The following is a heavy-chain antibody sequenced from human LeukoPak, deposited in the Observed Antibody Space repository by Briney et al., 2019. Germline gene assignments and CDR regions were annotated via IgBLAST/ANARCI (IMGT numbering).Heavy chain of an antibody. CDR2: IRSKAYGGTT. J-gene: IGHJ4*02. Sequence: GGSLRLSCTASGFTFGDYAMSWVRQAPGKGLEWVGFIRSKAYGGTTEYAASVKGRFTISRDDSKSIAYLQMSSLKTEDTAVYYCTRTPHADSSGYYGDYWGQGTLVTVSS. CDR3: TRTPHADSSGYYGDY. CDR1: GFTFGDYA. V-gene: IGHV3-49*04. D-gene: IGHD3-22*01.